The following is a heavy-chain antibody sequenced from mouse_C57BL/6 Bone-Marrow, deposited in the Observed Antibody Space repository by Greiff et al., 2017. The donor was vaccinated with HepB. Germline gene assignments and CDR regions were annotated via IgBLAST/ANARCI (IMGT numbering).Heavy chain of an antibody. CDR3: ARKGNDYDDGWYFDV. D-gene: IGHD2-4*01. V-gene: IGHV1-81*01. CDR1: GYTFTSYG. Sequence: QVQLKQSGAELARPGASVKLSCKASGYTFTSYGISWVKQRTGQGLEWIGEIYPRSGNTYYNEKFKGKATLTADKSSSTAYMELRSLTSEDSAVYFCARKGNDYDDGWYFDVWGTGTTVTVSS. J-gene: IGHJ1*03. CDR2: IYPRSGNT.